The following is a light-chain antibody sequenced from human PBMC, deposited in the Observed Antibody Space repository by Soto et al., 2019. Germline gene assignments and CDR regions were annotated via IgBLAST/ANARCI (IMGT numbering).Light chain of an antibody. V-gene: IGKV1-5*01. J-gene: IGKJ1*01. Sequence: DIQLTQSPSSLSASVGGRVTITCRASQSISGWLSWYQQKPVKAPNLLIFDASTLESGVPSRFSGSGSGTTFTLTISSLQSDDFATYYCLQYNGYYRTFGQGTKVDIK. CDR3: LQYNGYYRT. CDR1: QSISGW. CDR2: DAS.